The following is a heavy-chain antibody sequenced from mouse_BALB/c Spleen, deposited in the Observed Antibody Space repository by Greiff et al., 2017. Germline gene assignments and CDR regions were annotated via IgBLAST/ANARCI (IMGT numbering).Heavy chain of an antibody. Sequence: DVHLVESGGGLVQPGGSRKLSCAASGFTFSSFGMHWVSQAPEKGLEWVAYISSGSSTIYYADTVKGRFTISRDNPKNTLFLQMTSLRSEDTAMYYCATYYGNSWFAYWGQGTLVTVSA. V-gene: IGHV5-17*02. CDR2: ISSGSSTI. J-gene: IGHJ3*01. CDR3: ATYYGNSWFAY. D-gene: IGHD2-10*01. CDR1: GFTFSSFG.